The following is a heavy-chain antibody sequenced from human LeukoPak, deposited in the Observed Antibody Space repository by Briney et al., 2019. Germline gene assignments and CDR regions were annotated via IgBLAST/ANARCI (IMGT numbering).Heavy chain of an antibody. J-gene: IGHJ4*02. D-gene: IGHD6-13*01. Sequence: GGALRLSFTASGFTFSSFAMHWVRQAPGKGLGWVAVISYDGSNKYFADSVRGRFTISRDNSKTTLFLQMNSLRAEDTTVYYCARDQMLSAAGLDYWGQGTLVTVSS. CDR2: ISYDGSNK. CDR3: ARDQMLSAAGLDY. V-gene: IGHV3-30-3*01. CDR1: GFTFSSFA.